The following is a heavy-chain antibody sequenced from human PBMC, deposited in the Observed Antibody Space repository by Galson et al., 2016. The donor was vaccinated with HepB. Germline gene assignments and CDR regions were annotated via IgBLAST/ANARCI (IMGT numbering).Heavy chain of an antibody. V-gene: IGHV4-31*03. D-gene: IGHD1-1*01. CDR1: GDSINSVSHY. J-gene: IGHJ4*02. CDR2: IYYSGST. CDR3: VGTGARLGGY. Sequence: TLSLTCSVSGDSINSVSHYWSWIRQRPGKGLEWMGYIYYSGSTSYNPSLRGRISISMDTSKNHFSQALHSVTAADTAVYYCVGTGARLGGYWGQGTLVTVSS.